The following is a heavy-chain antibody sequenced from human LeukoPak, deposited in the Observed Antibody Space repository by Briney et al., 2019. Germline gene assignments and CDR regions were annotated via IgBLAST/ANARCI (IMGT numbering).Heavy chain of an antibody. CDR2: MHPNSGGT. CDR1: GYTFTDYY. J-gene: IGHJ5*01. Sequence: ASVKVSCKASGYTFTDYYMHWLRQAPGQGLEWMGWMHPNSGGTNYAQKFQGRVTMTRDTSISTAYMDLSSLRSDDTAVYYCARDNWVDCWGQGTLVTVSS. CDR3: ARDNWVDC. V-gene: IGHV1-2*02.